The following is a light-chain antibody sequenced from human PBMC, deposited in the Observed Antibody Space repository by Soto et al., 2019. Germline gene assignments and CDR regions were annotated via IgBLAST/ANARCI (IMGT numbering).Light chain of an antibody. CDR3: SSYTSSSTLV. Sequence: QSVLTQPASVSGSPGQSITISCTGTSSDVGGYNYVSWYQQHPGKAPKLMIYDVSNRPSGVSNRFSGSKSGNTASLTISGLQAADEADYYCSSYTSSSTLVFGTGTKVT. CDR2: DVS. J-gene: IGLJ1*01. V-gene: IGLV2-14*01. CDR1: SSDVGGYNY.